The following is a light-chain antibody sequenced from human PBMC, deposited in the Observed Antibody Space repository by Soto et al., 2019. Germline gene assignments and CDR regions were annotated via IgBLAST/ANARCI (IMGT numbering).Light chain of an antibody. J-gene: IGKJ3*01. CDR2: GTS. CDR3: QQRSNWPS. CDR1: QSISSN. Sequence: DIVLTQSPATLSVSPGESATLSWRASQSISSNLAWYQQKAAQAPRLLIYGTSTRATGIPARFSGSGSGTDFTLTISSLEPEDFAVYYCQQRSNWPSFGPGTKVDIK. V-gene: IGKV3-11*01.